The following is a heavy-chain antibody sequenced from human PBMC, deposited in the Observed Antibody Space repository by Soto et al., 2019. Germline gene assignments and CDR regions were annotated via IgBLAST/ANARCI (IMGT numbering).Heavy chain of an antibody. CDR3: ARDGSVTYCSGGSCYYYYYGMDV. D-gene: IGHD2-15*01. CDR1: GDSVSSNSAA. J-gene: IGHJ6*02. V-gene: IGHV6-1*01. Sequence: KQSQTLSLTCAISGDSVSSNSAAWNWIRQSPSRGLEWLGRTYYRSKWYNDYAVSVKSRITINPDTSKNQFSLQLNSVTPEDTAVYYCARDGSVTYCSGGSCYYYYYGMDVWGQGTTVTVSS. CDR2: TYYRSKWYN.